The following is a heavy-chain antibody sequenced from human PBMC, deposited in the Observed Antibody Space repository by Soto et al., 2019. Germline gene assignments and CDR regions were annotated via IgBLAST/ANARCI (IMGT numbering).Heavy chain of an antibody. CDR2: IYYSGST. Sequence: PSQELSLPCTVSAGSPSSGYYYWSWIRQPPGKGIEWIGYIYYSGSTYYNPSLKSRVTISVDTSKNQFSLKLSSVTAAVTDVYYCDRDVDAYWAQRT. D-gene: IGHD2-21*01. CDR1: AGSPSSGYYY. J-gene: IGHJ4*02. CDR3: DRDVDAY. V-gene: IGHV4-30-4*01.